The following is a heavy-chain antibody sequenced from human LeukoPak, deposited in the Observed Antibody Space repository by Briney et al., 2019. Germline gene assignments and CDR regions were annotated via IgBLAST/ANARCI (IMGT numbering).Heavy chain of an antibody. CDR2: ISAYNGNT. J-gene: IGHJ4*02. CDR3: ARVQLERSGEPFDY. Sequence: ASVKVSCKTSGYTFTSYGVTWVRQAPGQGLEWMGWISAYNGNTNYAQNLQGRVTMTTDTSTSTAYMELRSLRSDDTAVYYCARVQLERSGEPFDYWGQGTLVTVSS. CDR1: GYTFTSYG. D-gene: IGHD1-1*01. V-gene: IGHV1-18*01.